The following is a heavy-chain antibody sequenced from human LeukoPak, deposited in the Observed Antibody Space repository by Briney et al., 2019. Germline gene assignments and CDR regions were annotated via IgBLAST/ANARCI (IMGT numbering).Heavy chain of an antibody. CDR1: GFTFSSYS. CDR2: ISSSSSTI. Sequence: GGSLRLSCAASGFTFSSYSMNWVRQAPGKGLEWVSYISSSSSTIYYADSVKGRFTISRDNAKNSLYLQMSSLRAEDTAVYYCARELISSSWYRDAFDIWGQGTMVTVSS. CDR3: ARELISSSWYRDAFDI. D-gene: IGHD6-13*01. J-gene: IGHJ3*02. V-gene: IGHV3-48*04.